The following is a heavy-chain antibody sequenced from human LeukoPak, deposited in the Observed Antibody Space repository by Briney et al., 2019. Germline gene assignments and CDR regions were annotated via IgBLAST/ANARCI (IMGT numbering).Heavy chain of an antibody. Sequence: SETLSLTSSVSGDSVSGFYWSWIRQPAGKGLEWIGRIYTSGNTRDTSTKYNPSLRSRVSMSVDTSKNQFSLKLRSVTAADTAIYYCAIDTFSRGWWDYSDYWGQGILVTVSS. CDR1: GDSVSGFY. J-gene: IGHJ4*02. D-gene: IGHD6-19*01. CDR2: IYTSGNT. V-gene: IGHV4-4*07. CDR3: AIDTFSRGWWDYSDY.